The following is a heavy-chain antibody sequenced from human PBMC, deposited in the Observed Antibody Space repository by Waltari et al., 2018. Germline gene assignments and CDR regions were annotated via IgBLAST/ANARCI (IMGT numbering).Heavy chain of an antibody. CDR3: ATTSSGSLDGDRLDY. V-gene: IGHV1-8*02. CDR2: MNPNSGNT. Sequence: QVQLVQSGAEVKKPGASVKVSCKASGYTFTSYDINWVRQATGQGLEWMGWMNPNSGNTGYAQKFQGRVTMTEDTSTDTAYMELSSLRSEDTAVYYCATTSSGSLDGDRLDYWGQGTLVTVSS. CDR1: GYTFTSYD. J-gene: IGHJ4*02. D-gene: IGHD1-26*01.